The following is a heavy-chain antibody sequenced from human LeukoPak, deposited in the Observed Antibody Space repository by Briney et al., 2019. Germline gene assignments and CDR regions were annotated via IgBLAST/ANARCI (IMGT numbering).Heavy chain of an antibody. CDR3: ARAEIRGSSRPRDAFDI. J-gene: IGHJ3*02. Sequence: PGGSLRLSCAASGFTFSSYSMNWVRQAPGKGLEWVSSISSSSSYIYYADSVKGRFTISRDNAKNSLYLQMNSLRAEDTAVYHCARAEIRGSSRPRDAFDIWGQGTMVTVSS. CDR1: GFTFSSYS. V-gene: IGHV3-21*01. CDR2: ISSSSSYI. D-gene: IGHD6-13*01.